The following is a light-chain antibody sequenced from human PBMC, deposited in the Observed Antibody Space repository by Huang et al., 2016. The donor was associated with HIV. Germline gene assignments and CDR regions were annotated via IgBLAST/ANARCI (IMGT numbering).Light chain of an antibody. CDR3: QQYNNWPLT. CDR2: GAS. J-gene: IGKJ1*01. Sequence: EIVMTQSPATLSVSPGERATLSCRASQSVSSNLAWYQQKPGQAPRRLIYGASNRATGIPARFSCSGSGTEFTLTISSLQSEDFAVYYCQQYNNWPLTFGQGTKVEIK. CDR1: QSVSSN. V-gene: IGKV3-15*01.